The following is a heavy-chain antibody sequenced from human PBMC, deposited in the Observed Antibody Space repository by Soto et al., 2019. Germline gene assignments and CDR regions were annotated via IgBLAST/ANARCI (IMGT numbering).Heavy chain of an antibody. Sequence: QVQLQESGPGLVKPSETLSLTCTVSGGSMSSYYWSWIRQPPGKGLEWIGHIYYSGITKYNPSLKSRVTISVDTAKNQFSLKLNSVTAADTAVYYCVRDGSHCTTMSCPGALFDPWGQGILVTVSS. CDR2: IYYSGIT. CDR3: VRDGSHCTTMSCPGALFDP. J-gene: IGHJ5*02. D-gene: IGHD3-22*01. CDR1: GGSMSSYY. V-gene: IGHV4-59*01.